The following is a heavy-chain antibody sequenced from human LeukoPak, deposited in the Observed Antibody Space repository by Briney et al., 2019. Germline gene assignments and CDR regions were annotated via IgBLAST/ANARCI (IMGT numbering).Heavy chain of an antibody. J-gene: IGHJ4*02. CDR1: GFTFSSYA. D-gene: IGHD6-6*01. V-gene: IGHV3-66*01. CDR3: ARDRVSSVDY. Sequence: GGSLRLSCAASGFTFSSYAMSWVRQAPGKGLEWVSVIYSGGSTYYADSVKGRFTISRDNSKNTLYLQMNSLRAEDTAVYYCARDRVSSVDYWGQGTLVTVSS. CDR2: IYSGGST.